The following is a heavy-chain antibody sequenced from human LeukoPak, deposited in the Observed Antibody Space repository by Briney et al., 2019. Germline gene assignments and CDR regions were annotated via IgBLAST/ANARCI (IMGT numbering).Heavy chain of an antibody. Sequence: PSETVSLTCSVSGDSISTYHWNWIRKPPGRGLEWIGYMQSTGNSNYNPSLRSRVTMFVDTSKNQVALILRSVTAADTAVYFCARDKQHSYGHYFDHWGQGALVTVSS. D-gene: IGHD5-18*01. J-gene: IGHJ4*02. V-gene: IGHV4-59*01. CDR3: ARDKQHSYGHYFDH. CDR2: MQSTGNS. CDR1: GDSISTYH.